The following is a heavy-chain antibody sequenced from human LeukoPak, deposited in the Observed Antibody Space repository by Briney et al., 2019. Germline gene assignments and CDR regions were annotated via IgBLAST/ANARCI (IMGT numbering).Heavy chain of an antibody. CDR2: ISPGDSDT. V-gene: IGHV5-51*01. Sequence: GESLKISCKGSGYSLTNYWIGWVRQMPGKGLEWMGIISPGDSDTRYSPSFQGQVTISVDKSISTAYLQWNSLKASDTAMYYYARVRLDYDYVWGSYRAPSYYYYMDVWGKGTTVTVSS. CDR3: ARVRLDYDYVWGSYRAPSYYYYMDV. J-gene: IGHJ6*03. CDR1: GYSLTNYW. D-gene: IGHD3-16*02.